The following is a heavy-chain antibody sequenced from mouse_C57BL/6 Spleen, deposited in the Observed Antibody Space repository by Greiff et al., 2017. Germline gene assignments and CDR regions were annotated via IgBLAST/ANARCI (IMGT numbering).Heavy chain of an antibody. V-gene: IGHV14-2*01. D-gene: IGHD2-4*01. CDR1: FFNIKYYY. J-gene: IGHJ1*03. Sequence: SGASLVPPGDSPPCSLPSSFFNIKYYYIHWVKQRTEQGLEWIGRIDPEDGETKYAPKFQGKATITADTSSNTAYLQLSSLTSEDTAVYYCALYDYDGYFDVWGTGTTVTVSS. CDR2: IDPEDGET. CDR3: ALYDYDGYFDV.